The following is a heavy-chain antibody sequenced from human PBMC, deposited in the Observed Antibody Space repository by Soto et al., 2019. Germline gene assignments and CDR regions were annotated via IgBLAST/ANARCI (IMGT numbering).Heavy chain of an antibody. D-gene: IGHD4-17*01. CDR2: IYYSGST. V-gene: IGHV4-39*01. J-gene: IGHJ4*02. Sequence: SETLSLTCTVSGGSISSSSYYWVWIRQPPGKGLEWIGSIYYSGSTYYNPSLKSRVTISVDTSKNQFSLKLSSVTAADTAVYYCARPLEPGDYFDYWGQGTLVTVSS. CDR1: GGSISSSSYY. CDR3: ARPLEPGDYFDY.